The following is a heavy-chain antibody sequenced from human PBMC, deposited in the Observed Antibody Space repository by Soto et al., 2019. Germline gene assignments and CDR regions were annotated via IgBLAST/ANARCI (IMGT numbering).Heavy chain of an antibody. D-gene: IGHD3-10*01. Sequence: SETLSLTCSVSGDSINSRYWSWIRQPPGKGLEWIGYIDYVGSTNYAPSLQSRVTMSVDTSKNQVSLKLRYVTATDTAVYYCVRQRGNYFDFWGQGTLVTVSS. J-gene: IGHJ4*02. V-gene: IGHV4-59*11. CDR1: GDSINSRY. CDR2: IDYVGST. CDR3: VRQRGNYFDF.